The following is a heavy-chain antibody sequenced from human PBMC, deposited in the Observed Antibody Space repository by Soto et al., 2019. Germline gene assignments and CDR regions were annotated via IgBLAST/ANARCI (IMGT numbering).Heavy chain of an antibody. CDR2: INHSGSP. V-gene: IGHV4-34*01. D-gene: IGHD3-3*01. J-gene: IGHJ6*02. CDR3: ARARFSQWSQDYYGLDV. Sequence: SETLSLTCVLSGSLPVGSLSTYFWTWIRQPPGKGLEWIVEINHSGSPNYSPSLRGRVTISLDTSKKQFSLNLSSVTAADTAVYFCARARFSQWSQDYYGLDVWGQGTTVTVSS. CDR1: GSLPVGSLSTYF.